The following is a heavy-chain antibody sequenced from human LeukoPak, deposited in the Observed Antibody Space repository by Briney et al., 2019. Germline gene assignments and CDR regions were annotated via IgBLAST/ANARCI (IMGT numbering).Heavy chain of an antibody. J-gene: IGHJ4*02. V-gene: IGHV3-48*03. Sequence: PGGSLRLSCAASGFTFSSYEMNWVRQAPGKGLEWVSYISSSGSTIYYADSVKGRFTISRDNDKNSLYLQMTSLRAEDTSVYYCAREMGGYPFDYWGQGIQVTVSS. CDR3: AREMGGYPFDY. CDR2: ISSSGSTI. CDR1: GFTFSSYE. D-gene: IGHD5-12*01.